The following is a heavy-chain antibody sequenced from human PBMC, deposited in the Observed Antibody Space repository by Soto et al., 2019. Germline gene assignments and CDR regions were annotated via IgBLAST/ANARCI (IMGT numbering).Heavy chain of an antibody. J-gene: IGHJ6*03. D-gene: IGHD2-15*01. CDR2: ISAYNGNT. CDR3: ARVGVSLDIVVVVAAPDYYYMDV. CDR1: GYTFTSYG. Sequence: ASVKVSCKASGYTFTSYGISWVRQAPGQGLEWMGWISAYNGNTNYAQKLQGRVTMTTETSTSTAYMELRSLRSDDTAVYYCARVGVSLDIVVVVAAPDYYYMDVWGKGTTVTVSS. V-gene: IGHV1-18*01.